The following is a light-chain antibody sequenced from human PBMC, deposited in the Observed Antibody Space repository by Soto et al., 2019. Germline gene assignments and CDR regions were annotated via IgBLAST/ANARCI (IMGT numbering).Light chain of an antibody. Sequence: EIVMTQSPATLSVSPGERATLSCRASQSVSSNLAWYHQRPGQAPRLLIYGASTRATGIPASLSGSGSGTEFTLTISSLQSEDFAVYYCQQHNNWPFTFGQGTKLEIK. V-gene: IGKV3-15*01. CDR1: QSVSSN. J-gene: IGKJ2*01. CDR3: QQHNNWPFT. CDR2: GAS.